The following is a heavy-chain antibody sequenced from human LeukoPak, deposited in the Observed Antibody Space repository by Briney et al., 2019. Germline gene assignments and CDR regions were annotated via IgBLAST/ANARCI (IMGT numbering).Heavy chain of an antibody. CDR1: GYTFTGYY. CDR2: INPNSGGT. CDR3: ARASPTFGGVIVIPPGDY. V-gene: IGHV1-2*02. J-gene: IGHJ4*02. D-gene: IGHD3-16*02. Sequence: ASVKVSCKASGYTFTGYYMHWVRQAPGQGLEWMGWINPNSGGTNYAQKFQGRVTMTRDTSISTAYMELSRLRSDDTAVYYCARASPTFGGVIVIPPGDYWGQGTLVTVSS.